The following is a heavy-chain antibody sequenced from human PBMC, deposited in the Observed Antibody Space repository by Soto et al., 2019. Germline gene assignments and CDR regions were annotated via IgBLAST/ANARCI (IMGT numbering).Heavy chain of an antibody. J-gene: IGHJ6*02. Sequence: QVQLVESGGGVVQPGRSLRLSCAASGFTFSRYGMHWVRQAPGKGLEWVAVIWYDGSNKYYADSVKGRFTISRDNSKNTLYLQMNSLRAEDTAVYYCARDLGGSGSYYYYYYGMDVWGQGTTVTVSS. CDR2: IWYDGSNK. D-gene: IGHD3-10*01. CDR3: ARDLGGSGSYYYYYYGMDV. V-gene: IGHV3-33*01. CDR1: GFTFSRYG.